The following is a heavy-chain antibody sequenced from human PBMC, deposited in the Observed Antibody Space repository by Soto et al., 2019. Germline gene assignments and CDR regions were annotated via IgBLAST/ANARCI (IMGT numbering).Heavy chain of an antibody. D-gene: IGHD3-10*01. CDR2: IYYSGNT. CDR3: ARQLGLWQTLDY. J-gene: IGHJ4*02. CDR1: GGSMRDYY. Sequence: SETLSLTCIVSGGSMRDYYWSWIRQSPGKGPEWIGYIYYSGNTNYNPSLKSRVTISVDMPKSLFSLKLNSVTAADTAVYYCARQLGLWQTLDYWGRGTLVTVSS. V-gene: IGHV4-59*01.